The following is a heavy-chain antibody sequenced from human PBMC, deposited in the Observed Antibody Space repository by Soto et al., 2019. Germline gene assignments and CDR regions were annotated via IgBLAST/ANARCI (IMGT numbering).Heavy chain of an antibody. J-gene: IGHJ6*02. Sequence: SETLSLTCTVSGGSISSGDYYWSWIRQPPGKGLEWIGYIYYSGSTYYNPSLKSRVTISVDTSKNQFSLKLSSVTAADTAVYYCARVAWPDYDFWSGPDYGMDVWGQGTTVTVSS. CDR1: GGSISSGDYY. CDR3: ARVAWPDYDFWSGPDYGMDV. D-gene: IGHD3-3*01. CDR2: IYYSGST. V-gene: IGHV4-30-4*01.